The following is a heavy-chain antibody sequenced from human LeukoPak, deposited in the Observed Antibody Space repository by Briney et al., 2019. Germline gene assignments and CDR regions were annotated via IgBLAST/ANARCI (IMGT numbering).Heavy chain of an antibody. CDR1: GSSISSDY. J-gene: IGHJ4*02. CDR3: ATRGY. Sequence: SETLSLTCTVSGSSISSDYWQWIRQPPGKGLEWVGYIYNSGNNHYNSSLKSRVTISIDTSKNQFSLKLASVTAADTAVYYCATRGYWGQGTLVAVSS. V-gene: IGHV4-59*08. D-gene: IGHD3-10*01. CDR2: IYNSGNN.